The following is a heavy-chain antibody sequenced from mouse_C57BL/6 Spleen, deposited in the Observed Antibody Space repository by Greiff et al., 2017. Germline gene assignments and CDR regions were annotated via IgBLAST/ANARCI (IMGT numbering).Heavy chain of an antibody. J-gene: IGHJ2*01. V-gene: IGHV5-6*02. CDR3: ARQYDYDHYFDY. CDR1: GFTFSSYG. Sequence: DVMLVESGGDLVNPGGSLKLSCAASGFTFSSYGMSWVRQTPDKRLEWVATISSGGSYTYYPDSVKGRFTISRDNAKNTLYLQMSSLKSEDTAMYYCARQYDYDHYFDYWGQGTTLTVSS. D-gene: IGHD2-4*01. CDR2: ISSGGSYT.